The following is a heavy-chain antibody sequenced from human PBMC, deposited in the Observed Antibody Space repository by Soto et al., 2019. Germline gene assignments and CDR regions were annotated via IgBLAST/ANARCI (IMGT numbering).Heavy chain of an antibody. CDR1: GFSFSSQA. V-gene: IGHV3-30-3*01. J-gene: IGHJ3*02. CDR2: ISNDGNRQ. CDR3: ARDIYSYGSVGTTDI. Sequence: QEQLMESGGGVVQPGRSLRLSCVASGFSFSSQAMHWVRQAPGKGLEWVAAISNDGNRQLYADSVKDRFTISRDNSRKTLDLQMNNLRTEDTGVYFCARDIYSYGSVGTTDIWGQGTMVTVYS. D-gene: IGHD5-18*01.